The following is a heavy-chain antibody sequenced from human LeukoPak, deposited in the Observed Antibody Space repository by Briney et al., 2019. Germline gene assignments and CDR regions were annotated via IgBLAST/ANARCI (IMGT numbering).Heavy chain of an antibody. J-gene: IGHJ4*02. Sequence: ASVKVSCKASGYTFTSYGISWVRQAPGQGLEWMGWISAYNGNTNYAQKLQGRVTMTTDTSTSTAYMELRSLRSDDTAVYYCVKATAGSGAFDYWGQGTLVTVSS. V-gene: IGHV1-18*01. CDR3: VKATAGSGAFDY. CDR1: GYTFTSYG. D-gene: IGHD5-12*01. CDR2: ISAYNGNT.